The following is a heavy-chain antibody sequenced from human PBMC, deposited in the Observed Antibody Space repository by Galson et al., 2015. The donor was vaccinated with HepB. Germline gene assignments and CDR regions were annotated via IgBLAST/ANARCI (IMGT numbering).Heavy chain of an antibody. D-gene: IGHD2-15*01. CDR1: GYTFTSYG. CDR3: ARDGPCGGGSCYSELDY. Sequence: SVKVSCKASGYTFTSYGISWVRQAPGQGLEWMGWISTYNGNTNYAQKLQGRVTMTTDTSTSTAYMELRSLRSDDTAVYYCARDGPCGGGSCYSELDYWGQGTLVTVSS. CDR2: ISTYNGNT. V-gene: IGHV1-18*01. J-gene: IGHJ4*02.